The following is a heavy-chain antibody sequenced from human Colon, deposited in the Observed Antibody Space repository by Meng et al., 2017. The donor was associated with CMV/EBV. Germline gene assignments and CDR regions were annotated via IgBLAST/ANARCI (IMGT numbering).Heavy chain of an antibody. D-gene: IGHD2-21*02. CDR3: AREAGGGHSASDWVDP. Sequence: FTFSNYTINWVRQAPGKGLEWVSSISSSSSYIYYADSVKGRFTISRDNAQNSLYLQMNSLRAGDTAVYYCAREAGGGHSASDWVDPWGQGTPVTVSS. J-gene: IGHJ5*02. V-gene: IGHV3-21*01. CDR1: FTFSNYT. CDR2: ISSSSSYI.